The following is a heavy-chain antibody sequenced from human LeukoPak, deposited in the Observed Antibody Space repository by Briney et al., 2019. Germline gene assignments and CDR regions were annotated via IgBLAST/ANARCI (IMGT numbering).Heavy chain of an antibody. CDR3: ARERAGDVDY. CDR2: IRHREYGGTA. Sequence: PGGSLRLSCATSGFNFGVVAMDWIRQAPGKGLEWVGFIRHREYGGTAEYAVSVNGRFAISRDDSKSIVYLQMNDLRTEDTGVYYCARERAGDVDYWGLGTLVTVSS. CDR1: GFNFGVVA. V-gene: IGHV3-49*03. J-gene: IGHJ4*02.